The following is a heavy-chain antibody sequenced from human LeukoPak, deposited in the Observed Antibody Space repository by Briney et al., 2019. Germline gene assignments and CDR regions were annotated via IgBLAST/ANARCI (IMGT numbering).Heavy chain of an antibody. Sequence: GGSLRLSCAASGFTFSSYNMNWVRQAPGKGLEWVSGINWNGDNTNYADPLKGRFTISRDDAKNSLYLQMNSLRAEDTALYYCARGSTHYDVLTGYHYYFDYWGQGTLVTVSS. D-gene: IGHD3-9*01. CDR3: ARGSTHYDVLTGYHYYFDY. CDR2: INWNGDNT. J-gene: IGHJ4*02. CDR1: GFTFSSYN. V-gene: IGHV3-20*04.